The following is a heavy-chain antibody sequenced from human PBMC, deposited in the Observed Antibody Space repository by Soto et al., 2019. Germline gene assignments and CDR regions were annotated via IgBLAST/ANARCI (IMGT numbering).Heavy chain of an antibody. J-gene: IGHJ4*02. V-gene: IGHV4-34*01. CDR2: INHSGST. CDR3: ARGVYGYSSGWYVY. Sequence: SETLSLTCAVYGGSFSGYYWSWIRQPPGKGLEWIGEINHSGSTNYNPSLKSRVTISVDTSKNQFSLKLSSVTAADTAVYYCARGVYGYSSGWYVYWGQGTLVTVSS. CDR1: GGSFSGYY. D-gene: IGHD6-19*01.